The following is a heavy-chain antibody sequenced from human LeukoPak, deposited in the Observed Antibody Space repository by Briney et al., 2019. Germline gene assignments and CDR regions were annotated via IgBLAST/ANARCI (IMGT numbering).Heavy chain of an antibody. V-gene: IGHV4-31*03. CDR1: GGSISSGGYY. CDR3: ARERVSGPDY. CDR2: IYYSGST. Sequence: KTSETLSLTCTVSGGSISSGGYYWSWIRQHPGKGLEWIGYIYYSGSTYYNPSLESRVTISVDTSKNQFSLKLSSVTTADTAVYYCARERVSGPDYWGQGTLVTVSS. D-gene: IGHD2-8*01. J-gene: IGHJ4*02.